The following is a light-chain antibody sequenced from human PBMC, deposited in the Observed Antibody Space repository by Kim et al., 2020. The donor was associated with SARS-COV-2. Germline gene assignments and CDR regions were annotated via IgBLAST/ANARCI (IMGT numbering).Light chain of an antibody. Sequence: GPSITISVTGTYSDIGSLAEVSWYQQSPGKAPRLIIHDVTERPSGISNRFSGSRSGNTASLTIYGLQAEDEADYHCSSYTLTSTWVFGGGTQLTVL. CDR1: YSDIGSLAE. J-gene: IGLJ3*02. CDR3: SSYTLTSTWV. CDR2: DVT. V-gene: IGLV2-14*04.